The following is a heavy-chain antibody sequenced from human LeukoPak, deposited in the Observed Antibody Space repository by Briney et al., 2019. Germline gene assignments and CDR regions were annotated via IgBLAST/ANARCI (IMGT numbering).Heavy chain of an antibody. D-gene: IGHD1-26*01. CDR2: MYYSGST. Sequence: SETLSLTCTVSGGSISSYYWSWIRQPPGKGLEWMGYMYYSGSTMYNRSLKSRVAISIDTSKNQFSLKLSSVTAADTAVYYCARDTYDYYFDPWGQGILVTVSS. CDR1: GGSISSYY. CDR3: ARDTYDYYFDP. J-gene: IGHJ5*02. V-gene: IGHV4-59*01.